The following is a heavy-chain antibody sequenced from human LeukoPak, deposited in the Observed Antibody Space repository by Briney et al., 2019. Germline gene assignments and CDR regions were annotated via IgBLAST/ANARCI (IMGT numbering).Heavy chain of an antibody. J-gene: IGHJ5*02. CDR2: INHSGST. CDR1: GGSFSGYY. CDR3: ARHPRGYCSSTSCFRWFDP. V-gene: IGHV4-34*01. D-gene: IGHD2-2*01. Sequence: SETLSLTCAVYGGSFSGYYWSWIRQPPGKGLEWIGEINHSGSTNYNPSLKSRVTISVDTSKNQFSLKLSSVTAADTAVYYCARHPRGYCSSTSCFRWFDPWGQGTLVTVSS.